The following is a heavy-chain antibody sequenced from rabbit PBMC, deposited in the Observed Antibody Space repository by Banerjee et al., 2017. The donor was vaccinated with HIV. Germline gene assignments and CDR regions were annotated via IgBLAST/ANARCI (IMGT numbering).Heavy chain of an antibody. CDR1: GFSFSSSYY. V-gene: IGHV1S40*01. Sequence: QSLEESGGDLVKPGASLTLTCTASGFSFSSSYYMCWVRQAPGKGLEWIACIYADSSGSTYYASWAKGRFTISKTSSTTVTLQMTSLTAADTATYFCARSYAGGATYGLNLWGPGTLVTVS. CDR2: IYADSSGST. CDR3: ARSYAGGATYGLNL. D-gene: IGHD4-2*01. J-gene: IGHJ4*01.